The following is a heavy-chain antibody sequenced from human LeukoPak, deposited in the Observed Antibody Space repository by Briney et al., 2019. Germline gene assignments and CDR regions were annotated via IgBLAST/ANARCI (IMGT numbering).Heavy chain of an antibody. CDR2: ISSDSSHM. CDR1: GFTFSSYS. Sequence: GGSLRLSCAASGFTFSSYSMNWVRQAPGKGQEWGSSISSDSSHMYYADSVKGRFTISRDNAKNSLYLQMNSLRAEETAVYYCARVKEAAAFDYWGQGALVTVSS. CDR3: ARVKEAAAFDY. V-gene: IGHV3-21*01. D-gene: IGHD6-25*01. J-gene: IGHJ4*02.